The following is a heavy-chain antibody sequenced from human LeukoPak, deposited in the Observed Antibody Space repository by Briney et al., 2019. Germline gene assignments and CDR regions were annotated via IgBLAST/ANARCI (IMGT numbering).Heavy chain of an antibody. V-gene: IGHV3-30*03. Sequence: QTGGSLRLSCAASGFTFSNYGIHWVRQAPGRGLEWVAVISYDGNKKYYADSVKGRFTISRDNSKNTLYLQMNTLRAEDTAVYYCARAGGSSWYMDKYYFDYWGQETLVTVSS. CDR2: ISYDGNKK. CDR3: ARAGGSSWYMDKYYFDY. J-gene: IGHJ4*02. CDR1: GFTFSNYG. D-gene: IGHD6-13*01.